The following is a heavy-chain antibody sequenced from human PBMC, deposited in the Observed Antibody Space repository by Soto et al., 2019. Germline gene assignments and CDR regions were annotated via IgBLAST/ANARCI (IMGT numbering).Heavy chain of an antibody. CDR3: GTASGAYSYDTAY. V-gene: IGHV4-31*03. D-gene: IGHD3-22*01. J-gene: IGHJ4*02. Sequence: SETLSLTCTVSGDSINNGDYFWTWIRQYPGKGLEWIGYIYYSGATYFNPSLRSRADISLDKSKNECSLNLRSVTAADTAVYYCGTASGAYSYDTAYWGQGILVTVSS. CDR1: GDSINNGDYF. CDR2: IYYSGAT.